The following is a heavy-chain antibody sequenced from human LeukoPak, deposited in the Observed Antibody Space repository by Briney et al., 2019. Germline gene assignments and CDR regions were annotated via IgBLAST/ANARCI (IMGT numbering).Heavy chain of an antibody. CDR1: GFTFSTYW. CDR3: ARDWNDGPLFDY. Sequence: GGSLRLSCAASGFTFSTYWMHWVRQAPGKGLVWVSRINTDGSITSYADSVRGRFTISRDNAKNTLYVQLNSLRAEDTAVYYCARDWNDGPLFDYWGQGTLVTVSS. CDR2: INTDGSIT. J-gene: IGHJ4*02. V-gene: IGHV3-74*01. D-gene: IGHD1-1*01.